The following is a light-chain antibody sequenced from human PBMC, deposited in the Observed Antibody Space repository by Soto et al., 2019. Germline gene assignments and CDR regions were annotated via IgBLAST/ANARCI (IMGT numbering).Light chain of an antibody. CDR1: QGISSH. CDR3: QQYYSYPLT. V-gene: IGKV1-8*01. J-gene: IGKJ4*01. Sequence: AIRMTQSPSSFSASTGDTVTITCRASQGISSHLAWYQQKPGTAPKLLIYATSTLQSGVPSRFSGSASGADFTLTINCLQSEDSATHYYQQYYSYPLTFGGGTKVEI. CDR2: ATS.